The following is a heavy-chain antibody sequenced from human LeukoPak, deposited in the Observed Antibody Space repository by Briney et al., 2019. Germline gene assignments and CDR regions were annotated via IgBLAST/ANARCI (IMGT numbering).Heavy chain of an antibody. CDR2: IRYDGSNK. D-gene: IGHD3-3*01. Sequence: GGSLGLSCAASGFTFSNYGMHWVRQAPGKGLEWVAFIRYDGSNKYYANSVKGRFTISRDNLKNTLYLQMNSLRAEDTAVYYCANRRVGVVPDFDYWGQGILVTVSS. CDR3: ANRRVGVVPDFDY. CDR1: GFTFSNYG. V-gene: IGHV3-30*02. J-gene: IGHJ4*02.